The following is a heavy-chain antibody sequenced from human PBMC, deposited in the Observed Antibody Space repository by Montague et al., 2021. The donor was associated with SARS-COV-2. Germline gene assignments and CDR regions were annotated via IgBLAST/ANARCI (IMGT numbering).Heavy chain of an antibody. CDR1: GFTFGDFE. V-gene: IGHV3-9*01. CDR3: AKGPGELLLPTYYYYGMDV. CDR2: ICSQSGRK. J-gene: IGHJ6*02. Sequence: SRRLSCAASGFTFGDFEMNRLRRAGAQGQMRRTHICSQSGRKGYVDSVKGRIKISRDNAKNSLYLRMNSLRAEDTALYYCAKGPGELLLPTYYYYGMDVWGQGTTVTVSS. D-gene: IGHD3-10*01.